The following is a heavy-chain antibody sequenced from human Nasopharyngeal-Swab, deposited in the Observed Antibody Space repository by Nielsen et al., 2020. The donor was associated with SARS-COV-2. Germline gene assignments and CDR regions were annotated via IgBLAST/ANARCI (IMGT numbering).Heavy chain of an antibody. D-gene: IGHD3-10*01. CDR2: IDPSDSYT. J-gene: IGHJ3*02. V-gene: IGHV5-10-1*04. Sequence: GGSLRLSCKGSGYSFTSYWISWVRQMPGKGLEWMGRIDPSDSYTNYSPSFQGQVTISADKSISTAYLQWSSLKASDTAMYYCAKGDTSRAFDIWGQGTMVTVSS. CDR1: GYSFTSYW. CDR3: AKGDTSRAFDI.